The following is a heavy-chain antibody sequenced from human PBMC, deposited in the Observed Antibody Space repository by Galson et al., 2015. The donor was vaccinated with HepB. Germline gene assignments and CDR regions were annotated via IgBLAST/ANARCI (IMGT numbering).Heavy chain of an antibody. V-gene: IGHV4-34*01. Sequence: SETLSLTCAVYGGSFSGYYWSWIRQPPGKGLEWTGSIYYSGSTYYNPSLKSRVTISGDTSKNQFSLKLSSVTAADTAVYYCARLDRAWYDFDYWGQGTLVTVSS. CDR3: ARLDRAWYDFDY. CDR2: IYYSGST. J-gene: IGHJ4*02. CDR1: GGSFSGYY. D-gene: IGHD6-19*01.